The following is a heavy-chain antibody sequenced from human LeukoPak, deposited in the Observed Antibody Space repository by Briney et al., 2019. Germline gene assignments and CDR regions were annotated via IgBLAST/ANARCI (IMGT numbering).Heavy chain of an antibody. Sequence: SETLSLTCTVSGGSISSGGYYWSWIRQHPGKGLEWIGYIYYSGSTYYNPSLKSRVTISVDTSKNQFSLKLSSVTAADTAVYYCASLSTSFKYYFDYWGQGTLVTVPS. CDR1: GGSISSGGYY. D-gene: IGHD3-16*01. J-gene: IGHJ4*02. CDR3: ASLSTSFKYYFDY. CDR2: IYYSGST. V-gene: IGHV4-31*03.